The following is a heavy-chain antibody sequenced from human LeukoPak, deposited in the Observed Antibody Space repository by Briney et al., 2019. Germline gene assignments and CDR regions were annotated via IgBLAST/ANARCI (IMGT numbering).Heavy chain of an antibody. J-gene: IGHJ5*02. Sequence: SETLSLTCAVSGYSISSSYYWGWIRQPPGKGLEWIGSIYYSGSTYYNPSLKSRVTISVDTSKNQFSLKLSSVTAADTAVYYCAREHIVLMVYASNWFDPWGQGTLVTVSS. CDR1: GYSISSSYY. D-gene: IGHD2-8*01. CDR3: AREHIVLMVYASNWFDP. V-gene: IGHV4-38-2*02. CDR2: IYYSGST.